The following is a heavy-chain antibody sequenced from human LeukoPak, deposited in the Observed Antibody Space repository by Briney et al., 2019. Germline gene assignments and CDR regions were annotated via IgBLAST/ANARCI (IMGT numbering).Heavy chain of an antibody. Sequence: SETLSLTCAVYGGSLSGYYWSWIRQPPGKGLEWIGEINHSGSTNYNLSLKSRVTISVDTSKNQFSLKLSSVTAADTAVYYCARGIGGYSYGPADWFDPWGQGTLVTVSS. V-gene: IGHV4-34*01. D-gene: IGHD5-18*01. CDR3: ARGIGGYSYGPADWFDP. J-gene: IGHJ5*02. CDR1: GGSLSGYY. CDR2: INHSGST.